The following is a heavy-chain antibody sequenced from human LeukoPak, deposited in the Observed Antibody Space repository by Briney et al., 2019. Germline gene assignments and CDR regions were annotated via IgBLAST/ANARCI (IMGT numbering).Heavy chain of an antibody. CDR2: ISDNEEVP. J-gene: IGHJ4*02. CDR3: ARHDSFIPY. Sequence: PGGSLRLSCAASGFNFNYYAMSWVRQAPGKGLEWASGISDNEEVPYYTDSVKGRFTISRDNAKNTVYLQLNNLRADDTAVYFCARHDSFIPYWGQGTLVSVSS. D-gene: IGHD5-18*01. CDR1: GFNFNYYA. V-gene: IGHV3-23*01.